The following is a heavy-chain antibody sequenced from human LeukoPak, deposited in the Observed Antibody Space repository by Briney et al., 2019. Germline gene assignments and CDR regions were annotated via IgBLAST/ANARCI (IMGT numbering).Heavy chain of an antibody. V-gene: IGHV1-2*02. CDR3: ARGFGELFLNWFDP. J-gene: IGHJ5*02. CDR1: GYTFTSYG. CDR2: INPNSGGT. D-gene: IGHD3-10*01. Sequence: ASVKVSCKASGYTFTSYGISWVRQAPGQGLEWMGWINPNSGGTNYAQKFQGRVTMTRDTSISTAYMELSRLRSDDTAVYYCARGFGELFLNWFDPWGQGTLVTVSS.